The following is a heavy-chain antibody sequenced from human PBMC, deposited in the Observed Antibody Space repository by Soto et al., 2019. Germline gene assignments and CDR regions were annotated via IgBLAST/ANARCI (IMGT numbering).Heavy chain of an antibody. Sequence: GGSLRLSCAASGFIFSDYYMSWIRQAPGRGLEWLSYISSSGSTIFYADSLRGRFTISRDNAKNSLYLQMNSLRAEDTAVYYCAREVAGYNYYYMDVWGKGITVTVSS. CDR2: ISSSGSTI. CDR1: GFIFSDYY. V-gene: IGHV3-11*01. CDR3: AREVAGYNYYYMDV. J-gene: IGHJ6*03.